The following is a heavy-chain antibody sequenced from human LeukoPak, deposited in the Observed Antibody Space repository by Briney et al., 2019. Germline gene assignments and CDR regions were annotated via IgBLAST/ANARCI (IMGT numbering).Heavy chain of an antibody. CDR2: ISAYNGNT. J-gene: IGHJ5*02. Sequence: RASVNVSCKASGGTFSSYAISWVRQAPGQGLEWMGWISAYNGNTNYAQKLQGRVTMTTDTSTSTAYMELRSLRSDDTAVYYCARVYYDSSGRPGWFDPWDQGTLVTVSS. V-gene: IGHV1-18*01. CDR3: ARVYYDSSGRPGWFDP. CDR1: GGTFSSYA. D-gene: IGHD3-22*01.